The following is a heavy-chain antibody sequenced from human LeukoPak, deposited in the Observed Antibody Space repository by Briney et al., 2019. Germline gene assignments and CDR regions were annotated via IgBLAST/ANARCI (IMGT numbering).Heavy chain of an antibody. CDR3: AGAQGTGDFDY. V-gene: IGHV4-31*03. Sequence: SETLSLTCTVSGGSISTAGYYWRWIRHHPGKGLGWIGYIYHSGSTYYNPSLKSRVTISVDTSKNQFSLKLSSVTAADTAVYYCAGAQGTGDFDYWGQGTLVTVSS. J-gene: IGHJ4*02. CDR1: GGSISTAGYY. D-gene: IGHD2-21*01. CDR2: IYHSGST.